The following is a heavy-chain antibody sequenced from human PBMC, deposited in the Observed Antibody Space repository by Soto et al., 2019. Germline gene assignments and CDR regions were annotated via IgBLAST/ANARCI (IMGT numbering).Heavy chain of an antibody. Sequence: QVQLQQWGAGLLKPSETLSLTCAVYGGSFSGYYWSWIRQPPGKGLEWIGEINHSGSTNYNPSLKSRVTISVDTSKNQFSLKLSSVTAADTAVYYCASLSNDRSSKYYFDYWGQGTLVTVSS. J-gene: IGHJ4*02. CDR3: ASLSNDRSSKYYFDY. CDR2: INHSGST. D-gene: IGHD3-22*01. V-gene: IGHV4-34*01. CDR1: GGSFSGYY.